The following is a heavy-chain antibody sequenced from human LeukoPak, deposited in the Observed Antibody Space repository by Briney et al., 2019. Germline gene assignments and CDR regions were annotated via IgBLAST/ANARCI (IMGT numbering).Heavy chain of an antibody. Sequence: AAVKVSCKVSGYTLTELSMHWVRQAPGKGLEWMGGFDPEDGETIYAQKFQGRVTMTEDTSTDTAYMELSSLRSEDTAVYYCATDHATKVGATRYYYYYYGMDVWGQGTTVTVSS. J-gene: IGHJ6*02. D-gene: IGHD1-26*01. CDR1: GYTLTELS. CDR3: ATDHATKVGATRYYYYYYGMDV. CDR2: FDPEDGET. V-gene: IGHV1-24*01.